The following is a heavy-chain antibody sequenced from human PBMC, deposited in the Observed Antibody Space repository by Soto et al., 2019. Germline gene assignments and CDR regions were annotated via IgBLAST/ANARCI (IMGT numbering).Heavy chain of an antibody. CDR2: ISAYNGKT. CDR3: ARDKGDGSGSYYGY. Sequence: QVQLVQSGAEVKKPGASVKVSCKASGYTFTSYGISWVRQAPGQGLEWMGWISAYNGKTNYAQKLQGRVTRTTATSTSTAYMELRSLRSDATAVYYGARDKGDGSGSYYGYWGQGTLVTVSS. J-gene: IGHJ4*02. D-gene: IGHD3-10*01. CDR1: GYTFTSYG. V-gene: IGHV1-18*01.